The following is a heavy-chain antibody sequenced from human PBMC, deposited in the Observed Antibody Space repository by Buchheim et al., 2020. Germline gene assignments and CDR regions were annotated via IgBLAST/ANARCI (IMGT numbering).Heavy chain of an antibody. D-gene: IGHD4-23*01. V-gene: IGHV3-7*01. J-gene: IGHJ4*02. CDR3: AREGKRGGDFDY. Sequence: EVQLVESGGGLVQPGGSLRLSCAASGFRFSNYCMTWVRQAPGKGLEWVANINQDGSQKYHVDSVRGRFTISRDNAENSLYQHMSSLGAEDTAVYYCAREGKRGGDFDYWGQGTL. CDR1: GFRFSNYC. CDR2: INQDGSQK.